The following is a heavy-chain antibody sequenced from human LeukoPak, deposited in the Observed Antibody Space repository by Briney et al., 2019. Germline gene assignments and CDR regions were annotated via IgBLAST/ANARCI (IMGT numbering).Heavy chain of an antibody. CDR2: ISSSSYYI. Sequence: GGSLRLSCAASGFTFSSYSMNWVRQAPGKGLEWVSSISSSSYYIYYADSVKGRFTISRDNAKNSLYLQMNSLRAEDTAVYYCARAYVDIVAATTFDYWGQGTLVTVSS. V-gene: IGHV3-21*01. CDR1: GFTFSSYS. J-gene: IGHJ4*02. D-gene: IGHD5-12*01. CDR3: ARAYVDIVAATTFDY.